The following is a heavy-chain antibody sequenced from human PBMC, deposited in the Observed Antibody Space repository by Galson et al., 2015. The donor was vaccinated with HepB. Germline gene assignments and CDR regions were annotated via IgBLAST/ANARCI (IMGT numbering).Heavy chain of an antibody. CDR1: GFTFSSYA. D-gene: IGHD3-3*01. CDR2: ISGSGGST. Sequence: SLRLSCAASGFTFSSYAMSWVRQAPGKGLEWVSAISGSGGSTYYADSVKGRFTISRDNSKNTLYLQMNSLRAEDTAVYYCAKGGDFWSGYYYYYGMDVWGQGTTVTVSS. V-gene: IGHV3-23*01. CDR3: AKGGDFWSGYYYYYGMDV. J-gene: IGHJ6*02.